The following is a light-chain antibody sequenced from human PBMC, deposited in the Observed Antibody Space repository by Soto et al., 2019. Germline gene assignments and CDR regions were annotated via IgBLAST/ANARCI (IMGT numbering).Light chain of an antibody. CDR2: DAS. Sequence: EIVLTQSPATLSLSPGERATLSCRASQSVGIYLAWYQQKPGQPPRLLIYDASSRATGIPARFSGTGSGTEFGLTISSLEPEDSVIYYCQQRNNWVTFGGGTKVEIK. CDR3: QQRNNWVT. V-gene: IGKV3-11*01. CDR1: QSVGIY. J-gene: IGKJ4*01.